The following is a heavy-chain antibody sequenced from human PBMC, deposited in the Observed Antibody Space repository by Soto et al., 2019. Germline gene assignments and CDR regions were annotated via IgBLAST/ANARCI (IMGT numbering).Heavy chain of an antibody. Sequence: QVQLQESGPGLVKPSQTLSLTCTVSGGSISSGGYYWSWIRQHPGKGLEWIGYIYYSGSTYYNPSLKSRVTISVDTSNNQFSLKLSSVTAADTAVYYSARDRGGLDYYYGMDVWGQGTTVTVSS. CDR3: ARDRGGLDYYYGMDV. V-gene: IGHV4-31*03. CDR1: GGSISSGGYY. J-gene: IGHJ6*02. CDR2: IYYSGST. D-gene: IGHD3-16*01.